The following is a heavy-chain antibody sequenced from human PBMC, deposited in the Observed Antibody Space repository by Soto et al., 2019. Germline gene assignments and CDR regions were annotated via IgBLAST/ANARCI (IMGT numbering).Heavy chain of an antibody. CDR3: AHRPRGYAYYLDY. CDR1: GFSLSTRGVD. V-gene: IGHV2-5*02. D-gene: IGHD5-12*01. J-gene: IGHJ4*02. CDR2: IYWDEDT. Sequence: QITLKESGPTLVKPTQTLTLTCTFSGFSLSTRGVDVGWFRQPPGKALEWLALIYWDEDTWYSPSLKSRLTITDDTSQNQVVLTRTNMDPVDTATDYSAHRPRGYAYYLDYWGQGTLVTVSS.